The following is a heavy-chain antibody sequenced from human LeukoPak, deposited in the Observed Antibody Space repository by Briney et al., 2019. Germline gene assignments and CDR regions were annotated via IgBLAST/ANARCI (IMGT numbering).Heavy chain of an antibody. CDR2: IYYSGSI. J-gene: IGHJ6*03. V-gene: IGHV4-59*01. CDR3: ARRIAARRVYYYMDV. CDR1: GGSISSYY. D-gene: IGHD6-6*01. Sequence: PSETLSLTCTVSGGSISSYYWSWIRQPPGKGLEWIGYIYYSGSINYNPSLKSRVTISVDTSKNQFSLKLSSVTAADTAVYYCARRIAARRVYYYMDVWGKGTTVTVSS.